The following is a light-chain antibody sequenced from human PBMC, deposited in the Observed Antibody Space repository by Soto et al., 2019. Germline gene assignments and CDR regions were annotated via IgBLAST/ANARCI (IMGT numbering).Light chain of an antibody. J-gene: IGLJ3*02. CDR1: SSNIGAGFD. CDR2: GNS. V-gene: IGLV1-40*01. CDR3: QSYDSNSWV. Sequence: QAVVTQPPSVSGAPGQGVTISCTGRSSNIGAGFDVHWYQQLPGAAPKLLIFGNSNRPSGVPDRFSASKSGTSASLAITGLQPEDEADYYCQSYDSNSWVFGGGTKVTVL.